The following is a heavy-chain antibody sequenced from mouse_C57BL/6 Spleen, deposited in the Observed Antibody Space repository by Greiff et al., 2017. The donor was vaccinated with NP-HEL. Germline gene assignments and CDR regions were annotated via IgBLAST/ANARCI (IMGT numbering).Heavy chain of an antibody. V-gene: IGHV5-17*01. CDR3: ARYYYFDY. CDR2: NSSGSSTI. CDR1: GFTFSDYG. Sequence: EVKLVESGGGLVKPGGSLKLSCAASGFTFSDYGMHWVRQAPEKGLEWVAYNSSGSSTIYYADTVKGRFTISRDNAKNTLFLQMTSLRSEDTAMYYCARYYYFDYWGQGTTLTVSS. J-gene: IGHJ2*01.